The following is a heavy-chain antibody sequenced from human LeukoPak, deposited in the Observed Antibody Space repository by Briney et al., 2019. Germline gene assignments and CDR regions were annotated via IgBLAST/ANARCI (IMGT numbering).Heavy chain of an antibody. CDR1: GGSFSGYY. V-gene: IGHV4-34*01. CDR3: ARVSYSSGWYQGYYYGMDV. Sequence: SETLSLTCAVYGGSFSGYYWSWIRQPPGKGLEWIGEINHSGSTNYNPSLKSRVTISVDTSKNQFSLKLSPVTAADTAVYYCARVSYSSGWYQGYYYGMDVWGQGTTVTVSS. D-gene: IGHD6-19*01. CDR2: INHSGST. J-gene: IGHJ6*02.